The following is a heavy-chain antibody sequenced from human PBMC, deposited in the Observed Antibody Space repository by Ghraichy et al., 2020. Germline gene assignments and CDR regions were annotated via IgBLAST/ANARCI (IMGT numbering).Heavy chain of an antibody. Sequence: GGSLRLSCAASGFTFSSYWMRWVRQAPWKGLEWVAHIKQDGIEKYYVDSVKGRFTISRDNAKNSLYLQMNSLRAEDTAVYYCARDLKGGIAARYWGQGTLVTVSS. CDR1: GFTFSSYW. J-gene: IGHJ4*02. CDR2: IKQDGIEK. CDR3: ARDLKGGIAARY. D-gene: IGHD6-6*01. V-gene: IGHV3-7*01.